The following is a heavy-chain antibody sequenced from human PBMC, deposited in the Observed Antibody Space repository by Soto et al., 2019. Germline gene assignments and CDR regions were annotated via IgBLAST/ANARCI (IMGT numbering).Heavy chain of an antibody. Sequence: SETLSLTCAVSGGSISSGGYSGCWLQQPPEKGLVWIGYIYHSGSTYYHPSLKSRVTISVDKSKNQFSLKLSSVTAADTAVYYCARGYCISTSCYLDYYYGMDVWGQGTTVTVSS. D-gene: IGHD2-2*01. J-gene: IGHJ6*02. CDR1: GGSISSGGYS. CDR2: IYHSGST. V-gene: IGHV4-30-2*01. CDR3: ARGYCISTSCYLDYYYGMDV.